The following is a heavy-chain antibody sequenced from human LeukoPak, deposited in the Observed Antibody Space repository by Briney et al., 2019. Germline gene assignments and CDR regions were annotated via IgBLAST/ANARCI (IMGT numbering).Heavy chain of an antibody. CDR3: AKEDEDIVVVPAASAAASVDY. V-gene: IGHV3-23*01. Sequence: GGSLRLSCAASGFTFSSYGMSWVRQAPGKGLEWVPAISGSGGSTYYADSVKGRFTISRDNSKNTLYLQMNSLRAEDTAVYYCAKEDEDIVVVPAASAAASVDYWSQGTLVTVSS. J-gene: IGHJ4*02. D-gene: IGHD2-2*01. CDR2: ISGSGGST. CDR1: GFTFSSYG.